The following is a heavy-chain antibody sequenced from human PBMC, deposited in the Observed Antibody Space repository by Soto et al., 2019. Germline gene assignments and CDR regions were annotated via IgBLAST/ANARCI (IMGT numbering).Heavy chain of an antibody. V-gene: IGHV3-48*03. Sequence: EVQLVESGGGFVQPGGSLRLSCAASGFTFSFYDVNWVRQAPGKGLEWVSYISSGGGTVYYADSVKGRFTISRDNAKNSLYLQMNSLRAEDTAVYYCARKASDDLDYWGQGTPVTVSS. CDR2: ISSGGGTV. D-gene: IGHD1-1*01. CDR3: ARKASDDLDY. J-gene: IGHJ4*02. CDR1: GFTFSFYD.